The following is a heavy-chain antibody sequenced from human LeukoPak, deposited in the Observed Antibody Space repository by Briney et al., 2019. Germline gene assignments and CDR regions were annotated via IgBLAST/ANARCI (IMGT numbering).Heavy chain of an antibody. CDR1: GGSISSYY. J-gene: IGHJ4*02. CDR2: LYTSGST. D-gene: IGHD3-22*01. V-gene: IGHV4-4*07. Sequence: SETLSLTCTVSGGSISSYYWSWIRQPAGKGLEWIGRLYTSGSTNYNPSLKSRVTISVDKSKNQFSLKLSSVTASDTAVYYCARGATSYYYDSSGYYSGRLFDYWGQGTLVTVSS. CDR3: ARGATSYYYDSSGYYSGRLFDY.